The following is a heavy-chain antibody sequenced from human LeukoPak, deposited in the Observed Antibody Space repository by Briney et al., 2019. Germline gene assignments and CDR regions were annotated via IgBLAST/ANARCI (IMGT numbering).Heavy chain of an antibody. Sequence: SETLSLTCTVSGGSISSSSYYWGWIRQPPGKGLEWIGSIYYSGSTYYNPSLKSRVTISVDTSENQFSLKLSSVTAADTAVYYCARRGLYGDFEHYWGQGTLVTVSS. J-gene: IGHJ4*02. CDR1: GGSISSSSYY. D-gene: IGHD4-17*01. V-gene: IGHV4-39*01. CDR3: ARRGLYGDFEHY. CDR2: IYYSGST.